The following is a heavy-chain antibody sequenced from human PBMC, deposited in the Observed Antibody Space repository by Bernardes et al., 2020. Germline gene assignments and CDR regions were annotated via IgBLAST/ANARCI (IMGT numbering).Heavy chain of an antibody. Sequence: TLSLTCTVSGGSISSYYWSWIRQPPGKGLEWIAYIFNSGSTNYNPSLKSRVTISVDTSKNQFSLKLSSVTVADTAVYYCARAARPSGSYFYWGQGTLVTVSS. V-gene: IGHV4-59*01. D-gene: IGHD1-26*01. J-gene: IGHJ4*02. CDR1: GGSISSYY. CDR3: ARAARPSGSYFY. CDR2: IFNSGST.